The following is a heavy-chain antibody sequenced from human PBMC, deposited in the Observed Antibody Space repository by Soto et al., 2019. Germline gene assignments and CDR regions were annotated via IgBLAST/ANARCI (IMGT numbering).Heavy chain of an antibody. Sequence: LALTCALYGGSFDGYYWSWIRQSPGQGLEWIGEIHHSGSTKYNPSLKSRVSLSDDTSTKQFSLKRTSMTAADRAVYYCARGVDSWSGYLFWGQGTPVTVSS. CDR3: ARGVDSWSGYLF. V-gene: IGHV4-34*01. CDR2: IHHSGST. D-gene: IGHD3-3*01. CDR1: GGSFDGYY. J-gene: IGHJ4*02.